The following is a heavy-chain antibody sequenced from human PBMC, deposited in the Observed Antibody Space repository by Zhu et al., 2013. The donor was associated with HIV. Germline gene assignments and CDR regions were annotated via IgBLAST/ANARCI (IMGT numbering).Heavy chain of an antibody. CDR1: GFTFSSYG. CDR3: AKDQSEGRIAVAGD. J-gene: IGHJ4*02. Sequence: VQLVESGGGVVQPGRSLRLSCAASGFTFSSYGMHWVRQAPGKGLEWVAVISYDGSNKYYADSVKGRFTISRDNSKNTLYLQMNSLRAEDTAVYYCAKDQSEGRIAVAGDWGQGTLGHRLL. V-gene: IGHV3-30*18. D-gene: IGHD6-19*01. CDR2: ISYDGSNK.